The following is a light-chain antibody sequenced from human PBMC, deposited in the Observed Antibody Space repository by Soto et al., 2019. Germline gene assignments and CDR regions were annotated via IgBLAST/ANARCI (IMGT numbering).Light chain of an antibody. Sequence: EIVLTQSPGTLSLSPGERATLSCRASQTVGRNYLAWYQQKLGQAPRLLIYDASSRATGIPDRFSGSGSGTDFTLTISKLEPEDFAVYYCHQYASSPLTFGGGTEVEIK. CDR1: QTVGRNY. CDR3: HQYASSPLT. V-gene: IGKV3-20*01. J-gene: IGKJ4*01. CDR2: DAS.